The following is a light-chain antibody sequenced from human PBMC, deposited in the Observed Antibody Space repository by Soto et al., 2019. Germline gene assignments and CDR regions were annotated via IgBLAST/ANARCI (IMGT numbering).Light chain of an antibody. Sequence: QSVLTQPASVSGSPGQSITISCTGTSSDVGGYNYVSWYQQHPGKAPKLMIYDVSNRPSGVSNRFSGSKSGNTASLTISGLQAEDEADYYCSSYTSTNTPGVFGTGTKVTVL. CDR1: SSDVGGYNY. V-gene: IGLV2-14*01. CDR3: SSYTSTNTPGV. CDR2: DVS. J-gene: IGLJ1*01.